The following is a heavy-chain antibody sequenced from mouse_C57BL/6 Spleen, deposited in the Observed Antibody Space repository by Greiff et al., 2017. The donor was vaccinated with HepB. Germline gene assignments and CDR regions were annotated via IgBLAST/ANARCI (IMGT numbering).Heavy chain of an antibody. Sequence: EVKLMESGGDLVKPGGSLKLSCAASGFTFSSYGMSWVRQTPDKRLEWVATISSGGSYTYYPDSVKGRFTISRDNAKNTLYLQLSRLKSEETAMYYCARQGLLRGDYYAMDYWGQGTSVTVSS. J-gene: IGHJ4*01. CDR3: ARQGLLRGDYYAMDY. D-gene: IGHD1-1*01. V-gene: IGHV5-6*01. CDR1: GFTFSSYG. CDR2: ISSGGSYT.